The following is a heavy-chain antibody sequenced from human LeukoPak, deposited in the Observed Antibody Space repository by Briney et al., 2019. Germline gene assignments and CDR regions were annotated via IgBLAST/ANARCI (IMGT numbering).Heavy chain of an antibody. CDR2: ISSSSSTI. Sequence: GGSLRLSCAASGFTFSSYSMNWVRQAPGKGLEWVSYISSSSSTIYYADSVKGRFTISRDNAKNSLYLQMNSLRAEDTAVYHCARVSPYYDSSGYYLDYWGQGTLVTVSS. CDR3: ARVSPYYDSSGYYLDY. D-gene: IGHD3-22*01. V-gene: IGHV3-48*01. J-gene: IGHJ4*02. CDR1: GFTFSSYS.